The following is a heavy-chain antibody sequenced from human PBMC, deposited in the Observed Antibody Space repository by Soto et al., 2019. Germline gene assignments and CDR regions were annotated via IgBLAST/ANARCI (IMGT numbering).Heavy chain of an antibody. CDR2: INPNSGYT. V-gene: IGHV1-2*02. D-gene: IGHD3-3*01. J-gene: IGHJ4*02. CDR3: AVAIFDFWSGYWLPSLEF. CDR1: RYTFTSYY. Sequence: QVQLVQSGAEVKKPGASVKVSCKASRYTFTSYYIHWVRQAPGQGLEWMGWINPNSGYTKYTQKCQGRVSVPRHPSITTGYLELNRLHSDDTAVYYCAVAIFDFWSGYWLPSLEFRGQGSLVIVSS.